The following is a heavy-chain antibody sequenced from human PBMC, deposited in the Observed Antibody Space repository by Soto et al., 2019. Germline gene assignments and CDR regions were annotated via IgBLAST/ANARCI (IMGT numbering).Heavy chain of an antibody. V-gene: IGHV5-10-1*01. CDR1: GYKFTTFW. Sequence: GESLKISCKASGYKFTTFWLNWVRQTPGKGLEWLGRIDPTDSFTNYSPPFEGHVTISVDRSISTAYLQWNSLQASDTAIYYCARPASGGSRDAFDVWGQGTTVTFSS. J-gene: IGHJ3*01. CDR3: ARPASGGSRDAFDV. CDR2: IDPTDSFT. D-gene: IGHD2-15*01.